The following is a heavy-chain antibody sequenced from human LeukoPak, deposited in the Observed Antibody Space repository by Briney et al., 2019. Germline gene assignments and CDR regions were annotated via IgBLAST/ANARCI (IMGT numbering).Heavy chain of an antibody. V-gene: IGHV1-69*13. CDR2: ITPIFGTA. CDR3: AREWGLESSGYYYAY. Sequence: EASVKVSCKASGYTFTSYGISWVRQAPGQGFEWMGGITPIFGTANFAQKFQGRVSITADESTSTAFMELSSLRSEDTAVYYCAREWGLESSGYYYAYWGQGTLVTVSS. J-gene: IGHJ4*02. D-gene: IGHD3-22*01. CDR1: GYTFTSYG.